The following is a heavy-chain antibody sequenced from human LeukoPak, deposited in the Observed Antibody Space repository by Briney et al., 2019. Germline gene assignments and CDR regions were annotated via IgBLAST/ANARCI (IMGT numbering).Heavy chain of an antibody. CDR3: SRRLGVETYFDY. Sequence: SETLSLTCSVSGDSISSTGRYCFWDWIRQPPGKGLEWIGTIYHSVPTYYTPALQSRVALSVDTSRNQFSLGMTTVPAADTAVYYVSRRLGVETYFDYWGQGRLATVSS. D-gene: IGHD3-10*01. CDR1: GDSISSTGRYCF. CDR2: IYHSVPT. V-gene: IGHV4-39*01. J-gene: IGHJ4*02.